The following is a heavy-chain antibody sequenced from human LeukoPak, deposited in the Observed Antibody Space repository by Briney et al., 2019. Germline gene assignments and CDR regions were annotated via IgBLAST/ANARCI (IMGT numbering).Heavy chain of an antibody. Sequence: ASVKVSCKASGYTFTSNGISWVRQAPGQGLEWMGWISAYNGNTNYAQKLQGRVTMTTDTSTSTAYMELRSLRSDDTAVYYCARDLSGSSGSSWSPWFDPWGQGTLVTVSS. J-gene: IGHJ5*02. V-gene: IGHV1-18*04. CDR1: GYTFTSNG. CDR3: ARDLSGSSGSSWSPWFDP. CDR2: ISAYNGNT. D-gene: IGHD6-13*01.